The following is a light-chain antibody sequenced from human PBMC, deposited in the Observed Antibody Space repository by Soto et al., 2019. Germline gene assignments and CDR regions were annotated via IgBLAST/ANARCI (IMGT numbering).Light chain of an antibody. J-gene: IGLJ1*01. V-gene: IGLV2-14*01. CDR1: SSDVGRYNY. CDR3: SSYTSSTTSV. Sequence: QSVLTQPASVSGSPGQSITISCTGTSSDVGRYNYVSWYQQHPGKAPKLMIYDVSNRPSGVSNRFSGSKSGNTASLTISGLQAEDEADYYCSSYTSSTTSVFGTGTKVSLL. CDR2: DVS.